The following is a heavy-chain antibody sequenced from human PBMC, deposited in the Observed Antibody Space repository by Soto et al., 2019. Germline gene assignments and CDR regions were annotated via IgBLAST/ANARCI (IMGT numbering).Heavy chain of an antibody. D-gene: IGHD4-17*01. J-gene: IGHJ4*02. CDR2: IKQDGSEK. CDR3: ARVDYGDYKAEDY. Sequence: GGSLKLSCASFGFTFSSCWMRWVRQAPGKGLEWVANIKQDGSEKYYVDSVKGRFTISRDNAKNSLYLQMNSLRAEDTAVYYCARVDYGDYKAEDYWGQGT. V-gene: IGHV3-7*04. CDR1: GFTFSSCW.